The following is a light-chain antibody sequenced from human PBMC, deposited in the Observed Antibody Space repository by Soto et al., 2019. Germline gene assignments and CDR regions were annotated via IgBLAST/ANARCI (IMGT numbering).Light chain of an antibody. Sequence: EIVLTQSPGTLSLSPGDRATLSCRASQSVSSTYLAWYQQKPGQAPRLLIYDASTRAAGIPDRFSGSGSETDFTLTISRLEAEDVAVYYCHQYASSPWTFGQGAKVEIK. V-gene: IGKV3-20*01. CDR3: HQYASSPWT. J-gene: IGKJ1*01. CDR1: QSVSSTY. CDR2: DAS.